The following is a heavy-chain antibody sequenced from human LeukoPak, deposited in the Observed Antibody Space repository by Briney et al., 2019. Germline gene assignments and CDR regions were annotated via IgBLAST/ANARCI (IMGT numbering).Heavy chain of an antibody. CDR3: AREMTTVTTGYYYYYMDV. D-gene: IGHD4-11*01. J-gene: IGHJ6*03. CDR1: GGTFSSYA. CDR2: IIPIFGTA. Sequence: ASVKVSCKASGGTFSSYAISWVRQAPGQGLEWMGGIIPIFGTANYAQKFQGRVTITTDESTSTAYMELSSLRSEDTAVYYCAREMTTVTTGYYYYYMDVWGKGTMVTVSS. V-gene: IGHV1-69*05.